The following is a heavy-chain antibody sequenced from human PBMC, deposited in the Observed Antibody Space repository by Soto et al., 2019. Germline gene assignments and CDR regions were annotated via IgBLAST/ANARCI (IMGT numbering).Heavy chain of an antibody. V-gene: IGHV1-3*01. D-gene: IGHD3-16*02. CDR2: INAANGNT. CDR1: GSTFTRYA. J-gene: IGHJ6*02. CDR3: ATPYDYVWGSYRYEGMDV. Sequence: ASVKASCKASGSTFTRYAVHLGRHAPQQRIELMGGINAANGNTKYSQKFQGRVTIARDTSASTAYMELSSLRSEDTAVYYCATPYDYVWGSYRYEGMDVWGQGTTVTVSS.